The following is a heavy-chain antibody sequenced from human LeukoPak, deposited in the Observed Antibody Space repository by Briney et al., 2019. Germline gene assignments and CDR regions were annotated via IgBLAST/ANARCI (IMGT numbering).Heavy chain of an antibody. D-gene: IGHD3-9*01. Sequence: GASVKVSCEASGYTFTSYGISWVRQAPGQGLEWMGWISAYNGNTNYAQKLQGRVTMTTDTSTSTAYMELRSLRSDDTAVYYCARVPLMRYFDWLYTDNWFDPWGQGTLVTVSS. V-gene: IGHV1-18*01. CDR2: ISAYNGNT. CDR3: ARVPLMRYFDWLYTDNWFDP. CDR1: GYTFTSYG. J-gene: IGHJ5*02.